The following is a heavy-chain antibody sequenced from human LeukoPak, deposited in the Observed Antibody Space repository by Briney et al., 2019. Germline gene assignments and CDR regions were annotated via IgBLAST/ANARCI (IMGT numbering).Heavy chain of an antibody. CDR2: ISGSGGST. CDR3: ANPTPYSSGWY. CDR1: GFTFSSYA. Sequence: GGSLRLSCAASGFTFSSYAMSWVRQAPGKGLEWVSAISGSGGSTNYADSVKGRFTISRDNSKNTLYLQMNSLRAEDTAVYYCANPTPYSSGWYWGQGTLVTVSS. D-gene: IGHD6-19*01. V-gene: IGHV3-23*01. J-gene: IGHJ4*02.